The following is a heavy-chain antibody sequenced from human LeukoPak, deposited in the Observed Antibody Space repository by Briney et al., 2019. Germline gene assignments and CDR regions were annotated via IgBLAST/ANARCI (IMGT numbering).Heavy chain of an antibody. CDR2: IYTSGST. CDR3: ARDGDGSWYGWFDP. J-gene: IGHJ5*02. Sequence: SETLSLTCTVSGGSISSYYWSWIRQPAGKGLEWIGRIYTSGSTNYNPSLKSRVTMSVDASKNQFSLKLSSVTAADTAVYYCARDGDGSWYGWFDPWGQGTLVTVSS. CDR1: GGSISSYY. D-gene: IGHD6-13*01. V-gene: IGHV4-4*07.